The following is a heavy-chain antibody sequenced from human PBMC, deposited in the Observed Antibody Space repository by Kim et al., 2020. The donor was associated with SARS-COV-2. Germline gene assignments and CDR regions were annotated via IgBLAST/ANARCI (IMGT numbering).Heavy chain of an antibody. CDR2: ISSSGSTI. D-gene: IGHD3-3*01. Sequence: GGSLRLSCAASGFTFSDYYMSWIRQAPGKGLEWVSYISSSGSTIYYADSVKGRFNISRDNAKNSLYLQMNSLRAEDTAVYYCARVKGTLRFLEWLDNWFDPWGQGTLVTVSS. V-gene: IGHV3-11*01. J-gene: IGHJ5*02. CDR1: GFTFSDYY. CDR3: ARVKGTLRFLEWLDNWFDP.